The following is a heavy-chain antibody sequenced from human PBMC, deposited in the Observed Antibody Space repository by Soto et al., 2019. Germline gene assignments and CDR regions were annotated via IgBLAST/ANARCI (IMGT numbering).Heavy chain of an antibody. V-gene: IGHV3-23*01. CDR3: AKDLNYYDSSGPPRVY. Sequence: GWSLRLSCAASGFTFSSYAMSWVRQAPGKGLEWVSAISGSGGSTYYADSVKGRFTISRDNSKNTLYLQMNSLRAEDTAVYYCAKDLNYYDSSGPPRVYWGQGTLVTV. J-gene: IGHJ4*02. D-gene: IGHD3-22*01. CDR1: GFTFSSYA. CDR2: ISGSGGST.